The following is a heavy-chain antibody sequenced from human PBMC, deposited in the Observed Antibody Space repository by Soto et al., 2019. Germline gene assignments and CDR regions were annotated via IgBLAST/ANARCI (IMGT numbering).Heavy chain of an antibody. CDR2: IKQDGSEK. Sequence: GGSLRLSCAASGFTFSSYWMTWVRQAPGKGLEWVANIKQDGSEKYYVGSVKGRFTISRDNAKNSLYLQMSSLRAEDTAVYYCAREGRIAVAGSKGTSWFDPWGQGTLVTVSS. J-gene: IGHJ5*02. CDR3: AREGRIAVAGSKGTSWFDP. D-gene: IGHD6-19*01. CDR1: GFTFSSYW. V-gene: IGHV3-7*03.